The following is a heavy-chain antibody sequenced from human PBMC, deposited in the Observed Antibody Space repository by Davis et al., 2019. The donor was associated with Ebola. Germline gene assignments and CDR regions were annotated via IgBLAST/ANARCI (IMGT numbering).Heavy chain of an antibody. D-gene: IGHD2-2*01. CDR3: ARKPARWENWFDP. CDR2: IHYSGST. V-gene: IGHV4-39*07. CDR1: GGSISSSIYQ. J-gene: IGHJ5*02. Sequence: SETLSLTCTVSGGSISSSIYQWGWIRQPPGKGLEWIGSIHYSGSTYYNPSLKSRVTISVDTSKNQFSLRLSSATAADTAVYYCARKPARWENWFDPWGQGTLVTVSS.